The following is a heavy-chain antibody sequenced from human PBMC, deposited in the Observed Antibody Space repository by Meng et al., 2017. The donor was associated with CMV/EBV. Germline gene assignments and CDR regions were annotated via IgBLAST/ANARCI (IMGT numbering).Heavy chain of an antibody. CDR1: GFTFSSYS. CDR2: TSSSSSYI. CDR3: ARRRGRHSGGGSYYFDY. Sequence: GESLKISCAASGFTFSSYSMNWVRQAPGKGLEWVSSTSSSSSYIYYADSVKGRFTISRDNAKNSLYLQMNSLRAEDTAVYYCARRRGRHSGGGSYYFDYWGQGTLVTVSS. J-gene: IGHJ4*02. V-gene: IGHV3-21*01. D-gene: IGHD4-23*01.